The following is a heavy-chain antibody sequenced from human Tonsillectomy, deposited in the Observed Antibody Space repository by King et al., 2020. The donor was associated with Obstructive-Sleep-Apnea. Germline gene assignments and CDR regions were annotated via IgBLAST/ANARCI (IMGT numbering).Heavy chain of an antibody. J-gene: IGHJ3*02. CDR2: ISGIGGST. D-gene: IGHD4-23*01. CDR3: AKDRVTTVVTPAADAFDI. V-gene: IGHV3-23*01. CDR1: GFTFSSYA. Sequence: VQLLESGGGLVQPGGSLRLSCAASGFTFSSYAMSWVRQAPGKGLEWVSAISGIGGSTYHADSVKGRFTISRDNSKNTLYLQMNSLRAEDTAVYYCAKDRVTTVVTPAADAFDIWGQGTMVTVSS.